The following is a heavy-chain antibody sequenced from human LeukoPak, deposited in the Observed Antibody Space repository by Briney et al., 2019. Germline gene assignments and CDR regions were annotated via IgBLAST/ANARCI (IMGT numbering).Heavy chain of an antibody. CDR3: ARAKGDSSSWYQNWFDP. CDR1: GGTFSSYA. D-gene: IGHD6-13*01. V-gene: IGHV1-69*04. J-gene: IGHJ5*02. Sequence: ASVKVSCKASGGTFSSYAISWVRRAPGQGLEWMGRIIPILGIANYAQKFQGRVTITADKSTSTAYMELSSLRSEDTAVYYCARAKGDSSSWYQNWFDPWGQGTLVTVSS. CDR2: IIPILGIA.